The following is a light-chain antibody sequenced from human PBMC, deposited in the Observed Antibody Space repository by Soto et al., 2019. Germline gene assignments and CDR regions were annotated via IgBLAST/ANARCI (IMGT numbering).Light chain of an antibody. CDR1: QGIRND. Sequence: DIQMTQSPSSLSASVGDRVTITCRASQGIRNDLNWYQQKPGKAPKRLIYAASSLQSGVPSRFSGSGSGTEFTLTIISLQPEDFATYYCLQHNNYPRTFGQGTKVEIK. J-gene: IGKJ1*01. CDR3: LQHNNYPRT. CDR2: AAS. V-gene: IGKV1-17*01.